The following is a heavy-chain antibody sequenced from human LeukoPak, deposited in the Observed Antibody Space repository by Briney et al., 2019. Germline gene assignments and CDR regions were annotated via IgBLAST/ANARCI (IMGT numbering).Heavy chain of an antibody. Sequence: SETLSLTCTVSGGSISSYYWGWIRQPPGKGLEWIGYIYYRGSTNYNPSLKSRVTISVDTSKNQFSLKLSSVTAADTAVYYCARDNWNYGSSMDVWGQGTTVTVSS. CDR1: GGSISSYY. J-gene: IGHJ6*02. CDR2: IYYRGST. D-gene: IGHD1-7*01. CDR3: ARDNWNYGSSMDV. V-gene: IGHV4-59*01.